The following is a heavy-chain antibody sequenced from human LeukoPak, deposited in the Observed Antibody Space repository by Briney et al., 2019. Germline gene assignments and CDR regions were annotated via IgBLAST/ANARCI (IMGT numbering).Heavy chain of an antibody. J-gene: IGHJ4*02. CDR2: IGSNISYI. CDR3: ARDNGAKQFDY. CDR1: GFIFSSYT. D-gene: IGHD2-8*01. Sequence: GGSLRLSRAASGFIFSSYTMNWVRQAPGKGLEWVSSIGSNISYIYYADSVKGRFTISRDNPKNSLYLQMNSLSAEDTAVYYCARDNGAKQFDYWGQGTLVIVSA. V-gene: IGHV3-21*01.